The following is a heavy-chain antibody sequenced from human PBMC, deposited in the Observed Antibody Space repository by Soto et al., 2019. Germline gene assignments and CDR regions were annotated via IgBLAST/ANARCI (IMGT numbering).Heavy chain of an antibody. CDR1: GFTFSDFG. V-gene: IGHV3-30*03. Sequence: QVQLVESGGGVVQPGTSLRVSCAASGFTFSDFGMHWVRQAPGKGLEWVAVISSDETIRYYADSATGRFTISRDSSKNTLYLQMNSLRPEDTAVYYCATAKRPEDIVNTTLEHWGQGTLVIVSS. CDR2: ISSDETIR. J-gene: IGHJ4*02. D-gene: IGHD5-12*01. CDR3: ATAKRPEDIVNTTLEH.